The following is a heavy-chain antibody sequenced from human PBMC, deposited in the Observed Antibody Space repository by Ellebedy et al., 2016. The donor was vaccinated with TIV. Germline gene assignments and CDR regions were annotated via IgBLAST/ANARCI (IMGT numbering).Heavy chain of an antibody. CDR2: IYYSGST. V-gene: IGHV4-59*08. Sequence: SETLSLXXTVSGGSISSYYWSWIRQPPGKGLEWIGYIYYSGSTNYNPSLKSRVTISVDMSKNQFSLKLSSVTAADTAVYYCARRAPRITMVRGGQIYGMDDWGQGTTVTVSS. D-gene: IGHD3-10*01. J-gene: IGHJ6*02. CDR1: GGSISSYY. CDR3: ARRAPRITMVRGGQIYGMDD.